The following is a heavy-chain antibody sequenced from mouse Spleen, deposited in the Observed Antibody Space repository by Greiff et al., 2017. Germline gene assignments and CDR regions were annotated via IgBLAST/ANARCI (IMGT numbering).Heavy chain of an antibody. CDR2: ISSGGGNT. V-gene: IGHV5-9*01. D-gene: IGHD2-4*01. CDR3: ARRGNDYDWDY. J-gene: IGHJ2*01. Sequence: EVMLVESGGGLVKLGGSLKLSCAASGFTFSSYAMSWVRQTPEKRLEWVATISSGGGNTYYPDSVKGRSTISRDNAKNTLYLQMSSLKSEDTAMYYCARRGNDYDWDYWGQGTTLTVSS. CDR1: GFTFSSYA.